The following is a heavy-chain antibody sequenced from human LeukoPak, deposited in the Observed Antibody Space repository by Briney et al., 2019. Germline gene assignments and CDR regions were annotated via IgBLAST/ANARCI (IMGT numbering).Heavy chain of an antibody. CDR3: ARDLEYYDFWSGYLQHMDV. Sequence: PGGSLRLSCAASGFTFSSYWMHWVRQAPGKGLVWVSRINSDGSSTSYADSVKGRFTISGDNAKNTLYLQMNSLRAEDTAVYYCARDLEYYDFWSGYLQHMDVWGKGTTVTVSS. V-gene: IGHV3-74*01. D-gene: IGHD3-3*01. J-gene: IGHJ6*03. CDR2: INSDGSST. CDR1: GFTFSSYW.